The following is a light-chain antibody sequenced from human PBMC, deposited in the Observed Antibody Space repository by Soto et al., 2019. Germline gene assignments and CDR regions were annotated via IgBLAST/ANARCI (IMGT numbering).Light chain of an antibody. J-gene: IGLJ2*01. CDR1: SSDVGAHNY. Sequence: QSALTQPASVSGSPGQSITISCTGTSSDVGAHNYVSWYRQSPGKAPKLIIFEVSNRPSGVSNRFSGSKSDNTASLIISGLQVEDEADYYCSSYSGFTTYVVFGGGTKLTVL. CDR2: EVS. CDR3: SSYSGFTTYVV. V-gene: IGLV2-14*01.